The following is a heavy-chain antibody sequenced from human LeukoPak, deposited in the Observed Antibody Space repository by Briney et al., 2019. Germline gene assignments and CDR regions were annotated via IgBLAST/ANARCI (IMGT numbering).Heavy chain of an antibody. CDR2: INHSGST. CDR3: ASGYSYDLFDY. V-gene: IGHV4-34*01. J-gene: IGHJ4*02. D-gene: IGHD5-18*01. Sequence: TPSETLSLTCAVYGGSFSGYYWSWIRQPPGKGLEWIGEINHSGSTYYNPSLKSRVTISVDTSKNQFSLKLSSVTAADTAVYYCASGYSYDLFDYWGQGTLVTVSS. CDR1: GGSFSGYY.